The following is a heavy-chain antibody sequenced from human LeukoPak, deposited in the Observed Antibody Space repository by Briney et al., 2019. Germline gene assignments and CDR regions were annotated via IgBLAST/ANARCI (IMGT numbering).Heavy chain of an antibody. CDR3: ATEGGWQPTDYGDHVY. Sequence: GASVKVSCKASGYTFTNYGISWVRQAPGQGLEWMGWISPYNGNTNYPRKLQGRVTMTTDTSTSTAYMELRSLRSDDTALYYCATEGGWQPTDYGDHVYWGQGTLVTVSS. V-gene: IGHV1-18*01. CDR2: ISPYNGNT. J-gene: IGHJ4*02. CDR1: GYTFTNYG. D-gene: IGHD4-17*01.